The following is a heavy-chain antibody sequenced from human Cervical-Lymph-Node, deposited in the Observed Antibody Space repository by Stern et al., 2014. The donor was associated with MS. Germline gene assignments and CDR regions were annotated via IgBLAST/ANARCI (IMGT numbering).Heavy chain of an antibody. J-gene: IGHJ4*02. CDR1: GFSFSRYA. CDR2: IWFDGSNP. D-gene: IGHD6-13*01. V-gene: IGHV3-33*01. CDR3: ASAYSSSHYYFDY. Sequence: VQLEESGGGVVQPGRSLRLSCAASGFSFSRYAMHWVRQAPGKGLEWVALIWFDGSNPYSADSVTGRFTISRDNFKNTLYLQMNSLRAEDTAVYYCASAYSSSHYYFDYWGQGTLVTVSS.